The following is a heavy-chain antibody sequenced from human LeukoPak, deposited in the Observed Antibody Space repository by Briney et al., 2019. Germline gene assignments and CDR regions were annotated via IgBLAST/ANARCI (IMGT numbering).Heavy chain of an antibody. V-gene: IGHV3-49*04. Sequence: GGSLRLSCTASGFTFGDYAMSWVRQAPGKGLEWVGFIRSKAYGGTTEYAASVKGRFTISRDDSKSIAYLQMNSLKTEDTAVYYCTRREEGTVVTGRYFDYWGQGTLVTVSS. D-gene: IGHD4-23*01. CDR1: GFTFGDYA. CDR2: IRSKAYGGTT. CDR3: TRREEGTVVTGRYFDY. J-gene: IGHJ4*02.